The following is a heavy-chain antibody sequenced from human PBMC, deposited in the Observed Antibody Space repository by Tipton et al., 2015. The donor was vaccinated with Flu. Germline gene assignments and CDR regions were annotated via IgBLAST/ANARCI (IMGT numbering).Heavy chain of an antibody. V-gene: IGHV4-39*07. D-gene: IGHD3-10*01. Sequence: TLSLTCTVSGGSISRSTDYWGWIRQPPGKGLEWIGTIYYDGSTYYNPSLKSRVTISVDTSKNQFSLKLTSVTATDTAVYYCARVPIWFGELPSYGMDVWGQGTTVTVSS. CDR2: IYYDGST. CDR3: ARVPIWFGELPSYGMDV. J-gene: IGHJ6*02. CDR1: GGSISRSTDY.